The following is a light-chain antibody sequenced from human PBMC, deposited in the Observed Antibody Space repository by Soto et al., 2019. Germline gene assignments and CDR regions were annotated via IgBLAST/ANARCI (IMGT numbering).Light chain of an antibody. CDR3: QQYSNSPYT. CDR2: SAS. V-gene: IGKV3-20*01. CDR1: QSVSSNY. J-gene: IGKJ2*01. Sequence: EIVLTQSPGTLSLSPGEGATLSCRASQSVSSNYLAWYQQKPGQAPRLLIYSASSRATGIPDRFSGSGSGTDFALTISRLEPEDFAVYYCQQYSNSPYTFGQGTKLEIK.